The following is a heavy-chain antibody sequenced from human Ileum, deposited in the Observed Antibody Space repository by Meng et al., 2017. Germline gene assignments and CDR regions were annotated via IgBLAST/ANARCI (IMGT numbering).Heavy chain of an antibody. CDR2: IKPDGRTT. CDR3: ARDWDWVVWDY. D-gene: IGHD3/OR15-3a*01. CDR1: GFTFSTYS. V-gene: IGHV3-74*01. Sequence: VQLGGSGGGLVPPGGSPTLSCAAPGFTFSTYSMHWVRQAPGKGLVWVSQIKPDGRTTAYADSVKGRFTISRDNAKSTLYLEMNSLRAEDAAVYYCARDWDWVVWDYWGQGTLVTVSS. J-gene: IGHJ4*02.